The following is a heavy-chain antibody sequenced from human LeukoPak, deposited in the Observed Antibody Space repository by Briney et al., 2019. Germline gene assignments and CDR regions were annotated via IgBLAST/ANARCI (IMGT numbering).Heavy chain of an antibody. V-gene: IGHV1-2*02. CDR2: TNPNSGGT. D-gene: IGHD3-22*01. Sequence: ASVKVSCKASGYTFTGYYMHWVRQAPGQGLEWMGWTNPNSGGTNYAQKFQGRVTMTRDTSISTAYMELSRLRSDDTAVYYCARDLFRSYDSSGYYVPWGQGTLVTVSS. J-gene: IGHJ5*02. CDR1: GYTFTGYY. CDR3: ARDLFRSYDSSGYYVP.